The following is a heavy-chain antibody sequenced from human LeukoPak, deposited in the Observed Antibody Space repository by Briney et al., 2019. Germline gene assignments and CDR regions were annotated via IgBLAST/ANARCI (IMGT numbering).Heavy chain of an antibody. CDR1: GFTFSNYA. Sequence: GGSLRLSCAASGFTFSNYAMSWARQAPGKGLEWVSAISGSVGSTYYADSVKGRVTISRDNSKNTLYMQMNSLRAEDTAVYYCTKGTIWLPFDYWGRGTLVTVS. V-gene: IGHV3-23*01. J-gene: IGHJ4*02. CDR2: ISGSVGST. D-gene: IGHD5-18*01. CDR3: TKGTIWLPFDY.